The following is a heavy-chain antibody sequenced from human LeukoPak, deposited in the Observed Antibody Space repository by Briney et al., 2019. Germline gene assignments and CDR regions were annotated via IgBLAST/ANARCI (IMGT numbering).Heavy chain of an antibody. V-gene: IGHV4-30-2*01. Sequence: SQTLSLTCTVSGGSISSGGYYWSWIRQPPGKGLEWIGYIYHSGSTYYNPSLKSRVTISVDRSKNQLSLKLSSVTAADTAVYYCARVRKDIVVVPAAIQNAFDIWGQGTMVTVSS. CDR1: GGSISSGGYY. D-gene: IGHD2-2*02. J-gene: IGHJ3*02. CDR3: ARVRKDIVVVPAAIQNAFDI. CDR2: IYHSGST.